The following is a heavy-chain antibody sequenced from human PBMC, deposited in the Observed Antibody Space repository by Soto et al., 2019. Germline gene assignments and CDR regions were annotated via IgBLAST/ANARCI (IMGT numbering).Heavy chain of an antibody. J-gene: IGHJ4*02. V-gene: IGHV3-23*01. CDR2: ISGSGGST. Sequence: GGSLRLSCAASGFTFSSYAMSWVRQAPGKGLVWVSAISGSGGSTYYADSVKGRFTISRDNSKNTLYLQMNSLRAEDTAVYYCAKLIGYDSSVDDYWGQGTLVTVSS. CDR1: GFTFSSYA. CDR3: AKLIGYDSSVDDY. D-gene: IGHD3-22*01.